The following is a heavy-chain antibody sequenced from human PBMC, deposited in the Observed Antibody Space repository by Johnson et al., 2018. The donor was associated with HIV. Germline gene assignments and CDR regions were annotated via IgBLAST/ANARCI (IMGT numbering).Heavy chain of an antibody. J-gene: IGHJ3*02. D-gene: IGHD1-26*01. V-gene: IGHV3-9*01. CDR1: GFTFDDYA. Sequence: VQLVESGGGVVQPGKSLTLSCAASGFTFDDYAMHWVRQAPGKGLEWVSGISWNSGSIGYADSVKGRFTISRDNSKNTLYLQMNSLRAEDTAVYYCAKDMGGDRNAFDIWGQGTMVTVSS. CDR2: ISWNSGSI. CDR3: AKDMGGDRNAFDI.